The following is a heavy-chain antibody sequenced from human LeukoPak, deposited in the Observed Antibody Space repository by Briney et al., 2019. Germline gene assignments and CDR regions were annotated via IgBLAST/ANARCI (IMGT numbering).Heavy chain of an antibody. CDR2: IYYSGST. Sequence: SETLSLTCTVSGGSISSSSYYWGWIRQPPGKGLEWIGSIYYSGSTYYNPSLKSRVTISVDTSKNQFSLKLSSVTAAGTAVYYCARSLGSSWYAYYYYGMDVWGQGTTVTVSS. J-gene: IGHJ6*02. V-gene: IGHV4-39*07. CDR1: GGSISSSSYY. D-gene: IGHD6-13*01. CDR3: ARSLGSSWYAYYYYGMDV.